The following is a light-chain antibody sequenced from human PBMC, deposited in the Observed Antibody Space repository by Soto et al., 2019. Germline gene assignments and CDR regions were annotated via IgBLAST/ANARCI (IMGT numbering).Light chain of an antibody. CDR2: EVN. CDR3: CSNAVGSTYV. CDR1: SSDIGAYDY. V-gene: IGLV2-14*01. J-gene: IGLJ1*01. Sequence: QSALTQPASLSGSPGQSITISCTGTSSDIGAYDYVSWFQQHPGKAPKLMISEVNNRPSGVSNRFSGSKSGNTASLTISGLQAEDEADYYCCSNAVGSTYVFGTGTKVTV.